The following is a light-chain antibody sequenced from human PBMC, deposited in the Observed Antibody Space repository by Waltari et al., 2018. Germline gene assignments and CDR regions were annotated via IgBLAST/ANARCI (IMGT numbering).Light chain of an antibody. V-gene: IGLV2-11*01. CDR3: CADAGSYTWV. Sequence: SPLTQPRPVSGPPGQSVTISCTGTTDDLGSYNYVSWYQHHPGNAPKPIILDVTKRPSGFTNRLSGSKSGNAASLTISGLQAEDEAEDYSCADAGSYTWVCGGGTKLTVV. CDR1: TDDLGSYNY. CDR2: DVT. J-gene: IGLJ3*02.